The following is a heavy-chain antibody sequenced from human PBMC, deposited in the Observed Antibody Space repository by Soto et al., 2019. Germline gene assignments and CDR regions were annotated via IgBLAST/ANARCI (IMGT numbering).Heavy chain of an antibody. CDR1: GGSFSGYY. D-gene: IGHD3-10*01. CDR2: INHSGST. Sequence: SETLSLTCAVYGGSFSGYYWSWIRQPPGKGLEWIGEINHSGSTNYNPSLKSRVTISVDTSKNQLSLKLSSVTAGDTAVYYCARGLRFGELLGWFDPWGQGTLVTVSS. CDR3: ARGLRFGELLGWFDP. V-gene: IGHV4-34*01. J-gene: IGHJ5*02.